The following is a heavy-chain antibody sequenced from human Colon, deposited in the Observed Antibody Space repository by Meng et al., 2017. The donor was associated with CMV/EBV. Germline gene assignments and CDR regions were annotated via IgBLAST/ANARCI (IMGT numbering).Heavy chain of an antibody. D-gene: IGHD6-6*01. CDR2: SYSAGPT. CDR3: ARAPIAVRQGYFDF. V-gene: IGHV3-66*02. Sequence: GESLKISCAVSGLNIGSKWMSWVRQAPGKGLEWVAVSYSAGPTNYADFAKGRFTISRDNSKNTLYLQMNSLRPEDTAVYYCARAPIAVRQGYFDFWGQGALVTVSS. J-gene: IGHJ4*02. CDR1: GLNIGSKW.